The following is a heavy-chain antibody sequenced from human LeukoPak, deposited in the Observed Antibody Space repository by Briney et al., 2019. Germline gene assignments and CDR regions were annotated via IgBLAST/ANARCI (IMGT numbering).Heavy chain of an antibody. CDR3: ARVLRDYYDSSGYLDY. CDR1: GYTFTSYY. Sequence: GASVKVSCKASGYTFTSYYMHWVRQAPGQGLEWMGIINHSGGSTSYAQKFQGRVTMTRDTSTSTVYMELSSLRSEDTAVYYCARVLRDYYDSSGYLDYWGQGTLVTVS. J-gene: IGHJ4*02. V-gene: IGHV1-46*01. CDR2: INHSGGST. D-gene: IGHD3-22*01.